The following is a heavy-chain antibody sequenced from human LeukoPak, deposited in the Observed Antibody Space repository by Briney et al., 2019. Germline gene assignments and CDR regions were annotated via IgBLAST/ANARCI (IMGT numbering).Heavy chain of an antibody. J-gene: IGHJ4*02. Sequence: KPGRSLRLSCAASGFTFDDYAMNWVRLAPGKGLEWVSSISRSNIYKYYADSVKGRFTISRDNAKNSLYLQMNSLRAEDTAVYYCANSRYDSSGYYGIIGYWGQGTLVTVSS. CDR2: ISRSNIYK. V-gene: IGHV3-21*01. CDR1: GFTFDDYA. CDR3: ANSRYDSSGYYGIIGY. D-gene: IGHD3-22*01.